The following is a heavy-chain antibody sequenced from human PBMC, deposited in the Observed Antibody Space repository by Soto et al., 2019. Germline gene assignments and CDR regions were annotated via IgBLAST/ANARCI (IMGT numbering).Heavy chain of an antibody. V-gene: IGHV3-48*02. D-gene: IGHD6-19*01. CDR1: GFTFSSYS. CDR3: ARDQEAGLTYYFDY. Sequence: GGSLRLSCAASGFTFSSYSMNWVRQAPGKGLEWVSYISSSSSTIYYADSVKGRFTISRDNAKNSLYLQMNSLRDEDTAVYYCARDQEAGLTYYFDYWGQGTLVTVSS. J-gene: IGHJ4*02. CDR2: ISSSSSTI.